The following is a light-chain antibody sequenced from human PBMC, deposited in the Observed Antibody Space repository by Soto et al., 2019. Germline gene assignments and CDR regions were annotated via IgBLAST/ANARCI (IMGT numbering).Light chain of an antibody. CDR2: GAS. CDR3: QRYGSSPPFT. Sequence: GLSQSPGTLSLSPGERATLSCRASQRVSSSYLAWYQQKPGQAPRLLIYGASSRATGIPDRFSGSGSGTDFTLTISRLEPEDFAVYFCQRYGSSPPFTFGQGTKVDIK. CDR1: QRVSSSY. J-gene: IGKJ2*01. V-gene: IGKV3-20*01.